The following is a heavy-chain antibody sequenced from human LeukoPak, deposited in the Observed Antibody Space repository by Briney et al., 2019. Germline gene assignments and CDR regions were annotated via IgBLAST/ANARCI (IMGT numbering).Heavy chain of an antibody. D-gene: IGHD6-19*01. J-gene: IGHJ5*01. CDR3: AREGTGYSSGWVDF. V-gene: IGHV4-61*01. Sequence: SQTLSLTCTVSGGSVSSGSYYWSWIRQPPGKGLEWIGYIYYSGSTNYNPSLKSRVTISVDTSKNQFSLKLSSVTAADTAVYYCAREGTGYSSGWVDFWGQGTLVTVSS. CDR1: GGSVSSGSYY. CDR2: IYYSGST.